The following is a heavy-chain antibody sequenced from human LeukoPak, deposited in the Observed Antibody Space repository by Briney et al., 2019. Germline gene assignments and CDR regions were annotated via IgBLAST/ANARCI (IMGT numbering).Heavy chain of an antibody. D-gene: IGHD1-26*01. CDR3: ARVRRGWELKSAFDI. Sequence: ASVKVSCKASGYTFTGHYMHWVRQAPGQGLEWMGWINPNSGGTNYAQKFQGRVTMTRDTSISTAYMELSRLRSDDTAVYYCARVRRGWELKSAFDIWGQGTMVTVSS. CDR2: INPNSGGT. J-gene: IGHJ3*02. V-gene: IGHV1-2*02. CDR1: GYTFTGHY.